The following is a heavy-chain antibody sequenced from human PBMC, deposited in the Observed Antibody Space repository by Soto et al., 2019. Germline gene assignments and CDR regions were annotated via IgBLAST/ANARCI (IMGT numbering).Heavy chain of an antibody. J-gene: IGHJ2*01. Sequence: EVQLLDSGGGLVQPGGSLRLSCAASGFMFSCCAMSWVRQAPGKGLEWVSTIHGDGDYSHYTDSVEGRFTISRDNSRNTLYLHMDSLSADDTATYYCAKNRGAGDYTNWSFAVWGRGTLVAVSS. V-gene: IGHV3-23*01. D-gene: IGHD2-2*02. CDR3: AKNRGAGDYTNWSFAV. CDR1: GFMFSCCA. CDR2: IHGDGDYS.